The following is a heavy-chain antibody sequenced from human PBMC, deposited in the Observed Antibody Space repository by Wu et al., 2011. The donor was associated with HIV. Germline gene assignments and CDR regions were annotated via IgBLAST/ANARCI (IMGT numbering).Heavy chain of an antibody. CDR3: ARDHIVVVPAAPKPYYYYYMDV. V-gene: IGHV1-2*02. D-gene: IGHD2-2*01. CDR1: GYTFTGYY. J-gene: IGHJ6*03. Sequence: SGYTFTGYYMYWVRQAPGQGLEWMGWINLTVVAQTMHRSFRQGHHDQDTSISTAYMELRSLRSDDTAFYYCARDHIVVVPAAPKPYYYYYMDVWGKGTTVTVSS. CDR2: INLTVVA.